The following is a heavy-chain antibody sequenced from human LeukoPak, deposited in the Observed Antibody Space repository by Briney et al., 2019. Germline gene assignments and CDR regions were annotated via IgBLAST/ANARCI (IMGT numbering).Heavy chain of an antibody. CDR1: GFSFSGYW. Sequence: PGGSLRLSCAASGFSFSGYWMHWVRQTPGKGLVWVSRINEDGRVTSYAGSVRGRFTISRDSVENTLHLQMNSLRAEDTAVYYCVKDFGGNSDYWGQGTLVTVSS. CDR2: INEDGRVT. V-gene: IGHV3-74*01. CDR3: VKDFGGNSDY. D-gene: IGHD4-23*01. J-gene: IGHJ4*02.